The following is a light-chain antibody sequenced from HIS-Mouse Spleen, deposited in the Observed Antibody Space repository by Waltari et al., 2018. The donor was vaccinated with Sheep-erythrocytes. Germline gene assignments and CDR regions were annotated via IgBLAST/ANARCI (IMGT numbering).Light chain of an antibody. CDR1: SSDVGGYNY. CDR2: EVS. V-gene: IGLV2-8*01. Sequence: QSALTQPPSASGSPGQSVTISCTGTSSDVGGYNYVSWYQQHPGKAPKLMVYEVSKRPSGVPFSFAGSKSGNTASLTVSGLQAEDEADYYCSSYAGSNNWVFGGGTKLTVL. J-gene: IGLJ3*02. CDR3: SSYAGSNNWV.